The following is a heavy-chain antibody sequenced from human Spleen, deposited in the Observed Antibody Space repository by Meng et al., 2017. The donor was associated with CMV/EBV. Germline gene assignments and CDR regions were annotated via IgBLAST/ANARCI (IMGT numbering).Heavy chain of an antibody. J-gene: IGHJ4*02. CDR2: ISGSGGST. D-gene: IGHD6-13*01. CDR1: GFTFSSYA. CDR3: VADFSQQLVSGGY. Sequence: VQLGESGGGLVKPGGSLRLSCAASGFTFSSYAMSWVRQAPGKGLEWVSAISGSGGSTYYADSVKGRFTISRDNSKNTLYLQMNSLRAEDTAVYYCVADFSQQLVSGGYWGQGTLVTVSS. V-gene: IGHV3-23*04.